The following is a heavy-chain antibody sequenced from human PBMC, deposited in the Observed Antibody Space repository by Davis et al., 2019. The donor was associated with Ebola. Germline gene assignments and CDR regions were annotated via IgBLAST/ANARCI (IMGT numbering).Heavy chain of an antibody. Sequence: GGSLRLSCETSGFIFRNYVMSWVRQAPGKGLEWVANIRPDGSEEQYVDSLKGRFTISRDNTKNSLYLQVNSLRDEDTAVYYCAKFSRAGESDWGQGTLVTVSS. CDR1: GFIFRNYV. V-gene: IGHV3-7*03. D-gene: IGHD6-13*01. CDR3: AKFSRAGESD. CDR2: IRPDGSEE. J-gene: IGHJ4*02.